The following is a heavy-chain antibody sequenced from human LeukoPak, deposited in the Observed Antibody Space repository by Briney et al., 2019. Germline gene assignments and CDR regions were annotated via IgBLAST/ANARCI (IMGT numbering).Heavy chain of an antibody. D-gene: IGHD6-19*01. V-gene: IGHV1-69*05. CDR2: IIPIFGTA. CDR3: ARGYYSSGWEFDY. Sequence: ASVKVSCKASGGTFSSYAISWVPQAPGQGLEWMGRIIPIFGTANYAQKFQGRVTITTDESTSTAYMELSSLRSEDTAVYYCARGYYSSGWEFDYWGQGTLVTVSS. CDR1: GGTFSSYA. J-gene: IGHJ4*02.